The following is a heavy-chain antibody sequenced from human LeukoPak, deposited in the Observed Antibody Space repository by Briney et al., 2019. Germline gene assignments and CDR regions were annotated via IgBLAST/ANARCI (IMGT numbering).Heavy chain of an antibody. J-gene: IGHJ3*02. CDR3: VRDQVDTGAFDI. CDR2: IGGGGTT. CDR1: GFPFSSHT. Sequence: GGSLRLSCAASGFPFSSHTMSWVRQAPGKGLEWVSAIGGGGTTYYVDSVKGRFTISRDNSKNTLYLQMSSLRVEDTAVYYCVRDQVDTGAFDIWGQGTMVTVSS. V-gene: IGHV3-23*01. D-gene: IGHD5-18*01.